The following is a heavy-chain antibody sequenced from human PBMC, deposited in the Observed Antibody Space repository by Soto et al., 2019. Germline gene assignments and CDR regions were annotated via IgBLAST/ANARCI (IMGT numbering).Heavy chain of an antibody. Sequence: SGPTLVNPTQTLTLTCTFSGFSLSTSGVGVGWIRQPPGKALEWLALIYWDDDKRYSPSLKSRLTITKGTSKNQVVLTMTNMDPVDTATYYCVVLGSGGWFDPWGQGTLVTVSS. D-gene: IGHD2-15*01. CDR2: IYWDDDK. J-gene: IGHJ5*02. CDR1: GFSLSTSGVG. CDR3: VVLGSGGWFDP. V-gene: IGHV2-5*02.